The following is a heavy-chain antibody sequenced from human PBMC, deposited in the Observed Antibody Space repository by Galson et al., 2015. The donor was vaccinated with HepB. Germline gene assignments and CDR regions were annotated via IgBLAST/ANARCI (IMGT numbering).Heavy chain of an antibody. J-gene: IGHJ3*02. CDR3: AKGMGYSSSRLEAFDI. V-gene: IGHV3-23*01. CDR1: GFTFSSYA. Sequence: SLRLSCAASGFTFSSYAMSWVRQPPGKGLEWVSAISGSGGSTYYADSVKGRFTISRDNSKNTLYLQMNSLRAEDTAVYYCAKGMGYSSSRLEAFDIWGQGTMVTGSS. D-gene: IGHD6-13*01. CDR2: ISGSGGST.